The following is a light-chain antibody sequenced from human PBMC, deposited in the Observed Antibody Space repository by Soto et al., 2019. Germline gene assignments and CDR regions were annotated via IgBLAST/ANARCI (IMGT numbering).Light chain of an antibody. Sequence: QSVLTQPPSVSGAPGQRVTISCTGSTSNIGSNYDVHWYQQIPGTAPKLLISGNNNRPSGVPDRFSGSKSATSASLAITGLQADDEADYYCQSYDSRLSAVVFGGGTKLTVL. V-gene: IGLV1-40*01. CDR2: GNN. J-gene: IGLJ2*01. CDR1: TSNIGSNYD. CDR3: QSYDSRLSAVV.